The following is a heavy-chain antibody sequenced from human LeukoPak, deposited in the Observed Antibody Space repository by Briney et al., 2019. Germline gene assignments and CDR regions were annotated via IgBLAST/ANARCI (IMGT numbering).Heavy chain of an antibody. V-gene: IGHV3-30*02. CDR2: IRYDGSNK. Sequence: PGGSLRLSCAASGFTFSSYGMHWVRQAPGKGLEWVAFIRYDGSNKYYADSVKGRFTISRDNSKNTLYLQMNSLRAEDTAVYYCAKEKYFWSGPMDVWGKGTTVTVSS. J-gene: IGHJ6*04. CDR1: GFTFSSYG. D-gene: IGHD3-3*01. CDR3: AKEKYFWSGPMDV.